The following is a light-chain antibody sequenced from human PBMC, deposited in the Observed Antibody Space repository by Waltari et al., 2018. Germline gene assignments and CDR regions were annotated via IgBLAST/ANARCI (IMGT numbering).Light chain of an antibody. Sequence: SYVLTQPPSVSVAPGKTARIACGGNNIGAKSVHWYQERPGQAPVLIIYYASVRPSGIPERFAGSKSGNTATRTMSRVEAGDEADYYCQVWDYDTAHLVFGGGTTLTVV. J-gene: IGLJ3*02. CDR1: NIGAKS. CDR3: QVWDYDTAHLV. V-gene: IGLV3-21*04. CDR2: YAS.